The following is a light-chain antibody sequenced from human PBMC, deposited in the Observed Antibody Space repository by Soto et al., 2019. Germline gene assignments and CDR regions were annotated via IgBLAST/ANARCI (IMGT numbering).Light chain of an antibody. Sequence: EIVLTQSPGTLALSPGERATLSCRASQSVSGGDLAWYQQKPGQAPRLLIYGASSRATGIPDRFSGSGSGTEFTLAISRLEPEDFAVYYCQQYATSPWTFGQGTKVEIK. CDR2: GAS. CDR1: QSVSGGD. J-gene: IGKJ1*01. V-gene: IGKV3-20*01. CDR3: QQYATSPWT.